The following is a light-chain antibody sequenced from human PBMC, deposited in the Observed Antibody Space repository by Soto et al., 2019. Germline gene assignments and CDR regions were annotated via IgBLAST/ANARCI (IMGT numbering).Light chain of an antibody. V-gene: IGLV1-40*01. J-gene: IGLJ1*01. Sequence: QSVLTQPPSVSGAPGQRVTISCTGSSSDIGAGYDVHWYQQLPETAPKLLIYGNNNRPSGVPDRFSGSKSGTSASLAITGLQAEDEADYYCQSYDNSLSSYVFGTGTKVTVL. CDR2: GNN. CDR3: QSYDNSLSSYV. CDR1: SSDIGAGYD.